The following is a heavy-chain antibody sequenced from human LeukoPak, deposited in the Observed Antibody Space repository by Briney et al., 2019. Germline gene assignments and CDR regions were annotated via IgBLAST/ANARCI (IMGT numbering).Heavy chain of an antibody. Sequence: SQTLSLTCTVSGGSISSSYWSWVRQPPGKGLEWIGYTDNSGSTNYNPSPKSRVTISLDTPKSQFSLKLSSVTAADTAVYYCARAPLYSGGSGWSIYYFYAMDVWGQGTTVTVSS. CDR2: TDNSGST. CDR1: GGSISSSY. V-gene: IGHV4-59*01. J-gene: IGHJ6*02. CDR3: ARAPLYSGGSGWSIYYFYAMDV. D-gene: IGHD6-19*01.